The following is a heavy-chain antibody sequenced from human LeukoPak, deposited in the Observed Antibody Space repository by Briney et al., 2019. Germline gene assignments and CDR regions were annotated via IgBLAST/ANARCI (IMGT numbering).Heavy chain of an antibody. Sequence: PSETLSLTCAVYGGSFSGYYWSWIRQPPGKGLEWIGEINHSGSTNYNPSLKSRVTISVDTSKNQFSLKLSSVTAADTAVYYCARAYSSGWYVHNWFDPWGQGTLVTVSS. D-gene: IGHD6-19*01. CDR3: ARAYSSGWYVHNWFDP. CDR2: INHSGST. J-gene: IGHJ5*02. V-gene: IGHV4-34*01. CDR1: GGSFSGYY.